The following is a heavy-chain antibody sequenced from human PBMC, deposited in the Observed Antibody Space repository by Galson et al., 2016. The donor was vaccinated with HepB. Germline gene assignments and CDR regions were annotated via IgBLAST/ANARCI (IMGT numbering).Heavy chain of an antibody. D-gene: IGHD2-2*01. J-gene: IGHJ3*02. CDR2: MSSDGSDI. CDR3: VRGFSPSRAFDI. V-gene: IGHV3-74*01. Sequence: SLRLSCAASGFTFSGYAIHWVRQVPGKGLVWVSRMSSDGSDIRYADSVKDRFTISRDDAKNTVHLQMNSLRVEDTAVYYCVRGFSPSRAFDIWGQGTMVTVSS. CDR1: GFTFSGYA.